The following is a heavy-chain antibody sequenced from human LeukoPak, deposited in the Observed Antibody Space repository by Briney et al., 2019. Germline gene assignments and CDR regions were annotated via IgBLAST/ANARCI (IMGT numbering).Heavy chain of an antibody. D-gene: IGHD1-26*01. CDR1: GFTFSSYA. J-gene: IGHJ4*02. V-gene: IGHV3-23*01. CDR3: AKETSSGNFVTIDC. CDR2: VSSNGAKT. Sequence: PGGSLRLSCAASGFTFSSYAITWVRQAPGKGLEWVSAVSSNGAKTYYADSVKGRFTTFRDNSKNTLFLQMNSLRAEDTAVYFCAKETSSGNFVTIDCWGQGALVTVSS.